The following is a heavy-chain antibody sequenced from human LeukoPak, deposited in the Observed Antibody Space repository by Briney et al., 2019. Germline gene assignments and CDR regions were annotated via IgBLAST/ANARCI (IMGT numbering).Heavy chain of an antibody. CDR1: GFTFSNYW. CDR2: ISSSSSYI. D-gene: IGHD3-22*01. V-gene: IGHV3-21*01. CDR3: ARVYKTYYEKNYFDY. J-gene: IGHJ4*02. Sequence: PGGSLRLSCAASGFTFSNYWMSWVRQAPGKGLEWVSTISSSSSYIYYVDSVKGRFTISRDNAKNSLYLQMNSLRAEDTAVYYCARVYKTYYEKNYFDYWGQGTLVTVSS.